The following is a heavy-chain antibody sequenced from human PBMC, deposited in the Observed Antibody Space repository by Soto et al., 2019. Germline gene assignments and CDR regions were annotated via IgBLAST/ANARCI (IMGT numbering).Heavy chain of an antibody. Sequence: EVQLLESGGGLVQPGGSLRLSCAASGFTFSTYAMSCVRQAPGKGLEWVSAISGSGDNTYYADSVKGRFTISRDNSKSTLYLQRNSLRAEDTAVYYCAKDRLTYCSSTRCYLNWFDPWGQGTLVTVSS. CDR3: AKDRLTYCSSTRCYLNWFDP. D-gene: IGHD2-2*01. CDR2: ISGSGDNT. CDR1: GFTFSTYA. V-gene: IGHV3-23*01. J-gene: IGHJ5*02.